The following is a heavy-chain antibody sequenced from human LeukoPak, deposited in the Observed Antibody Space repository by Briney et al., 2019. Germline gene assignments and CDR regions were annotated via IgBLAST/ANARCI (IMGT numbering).Heavy chain of an antibody. CDR2: INPYNGNT. J-gene: IGHJ4*02. CDR3: ARVNGNFDSDY. CDR1: GYTFTSYG. Sequence: ASVKVSCKASGYTFTSYGISWVRQAPGQGLEWMGWINPYNGNTNYAQKFQGRVTMTRDTSISTAYMELSRLRSDDTAVYYCARVNGNFDSDYWGQGTLVTVSS. V-gene: IGHV1-18*01. D-gene: IGHD2-8*01.